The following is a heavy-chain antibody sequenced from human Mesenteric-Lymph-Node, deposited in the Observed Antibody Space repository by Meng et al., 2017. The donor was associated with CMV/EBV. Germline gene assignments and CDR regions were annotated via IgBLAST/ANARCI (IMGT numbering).Heavy chain of an antibody. V-gene: IGHV3-30*02. D-gene: IGHD6-13*01. Sequence: GESLKISCKASGFTFSSYGMHWVRQAPGKGLEWVAFVRHDGGNKYYADSVKGRFTISRDNSKNTLYLQMNSLRAEDTAVYYCAKDPYSTSWYYFDCWGQGTLVTVSS. J-gene: IGHJ4*02. CDR3: AKDPYSTSWYYFDC. CDR1: GFTFSSYG. CDR2: VRHDGGNK.